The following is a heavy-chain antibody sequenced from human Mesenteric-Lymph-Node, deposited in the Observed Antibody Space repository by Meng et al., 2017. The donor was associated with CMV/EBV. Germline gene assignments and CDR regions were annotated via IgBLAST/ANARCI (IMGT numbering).Heavy chain of an antibody. V-gene: IGHV4-38-2*01. CDR3: ARAEYQLLDEYNWFDP. CDR1: GYSINSAYF. Sequence: SETLSLTCAVSGYSINSAYFWGWIRQPPGKGLEWIGSVHHSGSTYYNPSLKSRVTISADTSKNQFSLRLNSVTAADTAVYYCARAEYQLLDEYNWFDPWGQGTLVTVSS. CDR2: VHHSGST. D-gene: IGHD2-2*01. J-gene: IGHJ5*02.